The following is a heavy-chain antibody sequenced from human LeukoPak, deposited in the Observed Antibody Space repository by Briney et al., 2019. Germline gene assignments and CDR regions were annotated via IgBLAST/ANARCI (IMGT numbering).Heavy chain of an antibody. Sequence: ASVKVSCKASGGTFTSYAISWVRQAPGQGLEWMGRIIPILGIANYAQKFQGRVTITADKSTSTAYMELSSLRSEDTAVYYYARGWYDILTGYSYYYYYGMDVWGQGTTVTVSS. CDR2: IIPILGIA. J-gene: IGHJ6*02. D-gene: IGHD3-9*01. V-gene: IGHV1-69*04. CDR1: GGTFTSYA. CDR3: ARGWYDILTGYSYYYYYGMDV.